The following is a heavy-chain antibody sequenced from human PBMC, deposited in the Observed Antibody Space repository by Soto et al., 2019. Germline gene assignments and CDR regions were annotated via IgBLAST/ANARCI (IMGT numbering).Heavy chain of an antibody. D-gene: IGHD1-20*01. V-gene: IGHV4-34*01. Sequence: PSETLSLTCAVYGGSFSGYYWSWIRQPPGKGLEWIGEINHSGSTNYNPSLKSRVTISVDTSKNQFSLKLSSVTAADTAVYYCAADPYAVYKKRRLDYWGQGTLVTVSS. CDR2: INHSGST. CDR3: AADPYAVYKKRRLDY. J-gene: IGHJ4*02. CDR1: GGSFSGYY.